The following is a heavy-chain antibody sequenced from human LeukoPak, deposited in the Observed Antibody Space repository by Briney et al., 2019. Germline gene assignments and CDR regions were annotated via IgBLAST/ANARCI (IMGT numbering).Heavy chain of an antibody. Sequence: PGGSLRLSCAASGFTVSSNYMSWVRQAPGKGLEWVSVIYSGGSTYYADSVKGRFTISRDNSKNTLYLQMNSLRAEDTAVYYCARARYSSSLLRYYYYMDVWGKGTTVTVSS. J-gene: IGHJ6*03. V-gene: IGHV3-53*01. CDR1: GFTVSSNY. CDR3: ARARYSSSLLRYYYYMDV. D-gene: IGHD6-6*01. CDR2: IYSGGST.